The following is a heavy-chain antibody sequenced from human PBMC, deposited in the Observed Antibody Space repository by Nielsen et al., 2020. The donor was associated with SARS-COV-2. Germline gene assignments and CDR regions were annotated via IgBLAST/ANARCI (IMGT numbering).Heavy chain of an antibody. D-gene: IGHD1-1*01. V-gene: IGHV3-53*01. CDR2: IYSGGST. J-gene: IGHJ6*02. Sequence: GGSLRLSCAASGFTFSSYSMSWVRQAPGKGLEWVSVIYSGGSTYYADSVKGRFTISRDNSKNTLYLQMNSLRAEDTAVYYCACTGGARYYYGMDVWGQGTTVTVSS. CDR3: ACTGGARYYYGMDV. CDR1: GFTFSSYS.